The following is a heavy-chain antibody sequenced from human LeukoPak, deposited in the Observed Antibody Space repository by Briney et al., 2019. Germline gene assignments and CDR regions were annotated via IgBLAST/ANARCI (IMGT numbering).Heavy chain of an antibody. V-gene: IGHV3-74*01. CDR2: CNNDGTTT. CDR3: ARAYYYYNMDV. J-gene: IGHJ6*03. CDR1: GFTSSGYW. Sequence: PGGSLRLSCAAPGFTSSGYWMHWVRQAPGKGLVWVSRCNNDGTTTNYADSVKGRFTVSRDKAKNTLYLQMNSLRAEDTAVYYCARAYYYYNMDVWGKGTTVTVSS.